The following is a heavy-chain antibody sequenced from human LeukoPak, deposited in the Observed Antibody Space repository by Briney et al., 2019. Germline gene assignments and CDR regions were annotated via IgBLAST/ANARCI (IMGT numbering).Heavy chain of an antibody. D-gene: IGHD6-13*01. J-gene: IGHJ5*02. Sequence: SETLSLTCSVSGGSISNYYWSWIRQPPGKGLEWIGYIYNSGSTNYNPSLKSRVTISVDTSKNQFSLKLSSVTAADTAVYYCARARPYSSNVNWFDPWGQGTLVTVSS. CDR3: ARARPYSSNVNWFDP. V-gene: IGHV4-59*12. CDR1: GGSISNYY. CDR2: IYNSGST.